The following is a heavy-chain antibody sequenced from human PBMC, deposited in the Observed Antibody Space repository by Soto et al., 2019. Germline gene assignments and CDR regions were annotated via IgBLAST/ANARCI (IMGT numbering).Heavy chain of an antibody. Sequence: QITSNESGPTVVRPTETLTLTCRFSGFSLTTSGVGVGWIRQSPGKAPEWLALIYWDDDKRYSASLKSRLTITKDTSKNQEVLTVSDLDPTDTATYYCAHRVLRTVFGLVTTTAIYFDFWGQGTPVAVSS. CDR2: IYWDDDK. V-gene: IGHV2-5*02. CDR3: AHRVLRTVFGLVTTTAIYFDF. D-gene: IGHD3-3*01. J-gene: IGHJ4*02. CDR1: GFSLTTSGVG.